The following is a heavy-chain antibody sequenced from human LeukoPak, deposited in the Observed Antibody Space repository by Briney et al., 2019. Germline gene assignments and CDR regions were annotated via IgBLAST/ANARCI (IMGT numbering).Heavy chain of an antibody. D-gene: IGHD3-22*01. CDR2: ISAYNGNT. V-gene: IGHV1-18*01. Sequence: ASVRVSCKASGYTFTSYGISWVRQAPGQGLEWMGWISAYNGNTNYAQKLQGRVTMTTDTSTSTAYMELRSLRSDDTAVYYCARQYYYDSSGYYLEAWFDPWGQGTLVTVSS. CDR3: ARQYYYDSSGYYLEAWFDP. CDR1: GYTFTSYG. J-gene: IGHJ5*02.